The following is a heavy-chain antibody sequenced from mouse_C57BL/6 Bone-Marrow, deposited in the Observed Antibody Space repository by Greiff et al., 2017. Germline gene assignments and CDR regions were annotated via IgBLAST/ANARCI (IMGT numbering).Heavy chain of an antibody. D-gene: IGHD2-3*01. V-gene: IGHV15-2*01. CDR1: DSEVFPIAY. CDR3: ARPGDGYYPAWFAY. Sequence: VQLQQSGSELRSPGSSVKLSCKDFDSEVFPIAYMSWVRQKPGHGFEWIGGILPSIGRTIYGEKFEDKATLDADTLSNTAYLELNSLTSEDSAIYYCARPGDGYYPAWFAYWGQGTLVTVSA. CDR2: ILPSIGRT. J-gene: IGHJ3*01.